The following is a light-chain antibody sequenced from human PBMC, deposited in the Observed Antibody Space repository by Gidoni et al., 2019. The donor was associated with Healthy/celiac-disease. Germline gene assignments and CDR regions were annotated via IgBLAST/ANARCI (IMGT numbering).Light chain of an antibody. J-gene: IGLJ2*01. CDR2: GNS. V-gene: IGLV1-40*01. CDR3: QSYDSSLSVV. Sequence: QYGLTQPPTVSGAPGQRVTISCTGRSSNIGAGYDVHWYQQLPVTAPKLLIYGNSNRPSGVPDRFSGSKSGTSASLAISGLQAEDVADYYCQSYDSSLSVVFGGGTKLTVL. CDR1: SSNIGAGYD.